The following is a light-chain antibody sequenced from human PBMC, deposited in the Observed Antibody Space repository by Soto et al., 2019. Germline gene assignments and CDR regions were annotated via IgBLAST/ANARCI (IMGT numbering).Light chain of an antibody. CDR3: ASWYDSLNGWV. V-gene: IGLV1-44*01. Sequence: QSVLTQPPSASGTPGQRVTISCSGSSSNIGSNTVNWYQQLPGTAPKLLIYSNNQRPSGVPDRFSGSKSGTSASLAISGLQYEDEADYYCASWYDSLNGWVFGGGTKVTVL. J-gene: IGLJ3*02. CDR1: SSNIGSNT. CDR2: SNN.